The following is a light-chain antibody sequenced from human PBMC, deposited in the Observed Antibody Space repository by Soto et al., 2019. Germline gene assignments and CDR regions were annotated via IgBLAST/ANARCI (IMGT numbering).Light chain of an antibody. V-gene: IGKV3-15*01. Sequence: EIVMTQSPATLSVSPGERATLSCRASQSVYGNLAWYQQKPGQPPRLLIYGSSTRATGIPASFSGSGSGTEFTLTTSSLQSEDFAAYYCQQYNNWPYTFGPGTKVDIK. CDR1: QSVYGN. J-gene: IGKJ3*01. CDR3: QQYNNWPYT. CDR2: GSS.